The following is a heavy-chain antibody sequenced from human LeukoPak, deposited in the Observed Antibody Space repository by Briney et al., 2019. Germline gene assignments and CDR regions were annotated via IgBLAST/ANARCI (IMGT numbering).Heavy chain of an antibody. CDR1: GFTFDDYA. D-gene: IGHD3-22*01. CDR3: AKGSAYYYDSSGYSA. J-gene: IGHJ5*02. Sequence: PGRSLRLSCAASGFTFDDYAMHWVRQAPGKGLEWVSGISWNSGSIGYADSVKGRFTISRDNAKNSLYLQMNSLRAEDMALYYCAKGSAYYYDSSGYSAWGQGTLVTVSP. V-gene: IGHV3-9*03. CDR2: ISWNSGSI.